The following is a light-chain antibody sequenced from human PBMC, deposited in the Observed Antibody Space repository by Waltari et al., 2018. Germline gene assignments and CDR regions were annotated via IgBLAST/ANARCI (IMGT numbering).Light chain of an antibody. CDR3: QQYGSYSWT. J-gene: IGKJ1*01. CDR2: KAS. CDR1: QSISAW. Sequence: DIQMTQSPSTLSASVGDRVTITCRASQSISAWLAWYQQKLGKAPNLLIFKASTLQSGVPSRFSASGSGAEYTLTISSLQPDDFATYYCQQYGSYSWTFGQGTRVEV. V-gene: IGKV1-5*03.